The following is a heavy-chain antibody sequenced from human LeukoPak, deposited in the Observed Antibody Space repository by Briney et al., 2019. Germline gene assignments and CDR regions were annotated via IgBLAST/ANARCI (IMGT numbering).Heavy chain of an antibody. CDR2: ISGSGGST. CDR1: GFTFSSYA. CDR3: ARSGGKKYYYYYMDV. Sequence: HPGGSLRLSCAASGFTFSSYAMSWVRQAPGKGLEWVSGISGSGGSTYYADSVKGRFTISRDNSKNTLYLQMNSLRAEDTAVYYCARSGGKKYYYYYMDVWGKGTTVTVSS. D-gene: IGHD1-1*01. J-gene: IGHJ6*03. V-gene: IGHV3-23*01.